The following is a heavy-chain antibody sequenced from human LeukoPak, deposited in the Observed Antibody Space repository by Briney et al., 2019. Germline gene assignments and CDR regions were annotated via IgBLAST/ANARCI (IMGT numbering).Heavy chain of an antibody. D-gene: IGHD5-12*01. CDR1: GGTFSRYA. CDR3: ARAYSGYDFFDY. J-gene: IGHJ4*02. CDR2: IIPIFGTA. Sequence: SVKVSFTASGGTFSRYAISWVRQAPGQGLEWMGGIIPIFGTANYAQKFQGRVTITADESTSTAYTEVSSLRSEDTAVYYCARAYSGYDFFDYWGQGILVTVSS. V-gene: IGHV1-69*01.